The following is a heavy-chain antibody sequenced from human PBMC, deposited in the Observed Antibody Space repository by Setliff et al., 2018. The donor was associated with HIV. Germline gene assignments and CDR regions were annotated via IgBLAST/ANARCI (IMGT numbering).Heavy chain of an antibody. Sequence: ASVKVSCKASGYTFTNYYMHWVRQAPGRGLDWMGGIIPAFGTANYAQKFQGRVTITTDESTNTGYMELSSLRSEDTAVYYCARESACSSTSCPKVLDYWGQGTLVTVSS. J-gene: IGHJ4*02. CDR2: IIPAFGTA. D-gene: IGHD2-2*01. CDR1: GYTFTNYY. CDR3: ARESACSSTSCPKVLDY. V-gene: IGHV1-69*05.